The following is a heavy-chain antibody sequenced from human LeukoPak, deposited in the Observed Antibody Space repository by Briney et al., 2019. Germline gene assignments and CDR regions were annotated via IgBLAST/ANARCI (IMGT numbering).Heavy chain of an antibody. J-gene: IGHJ4*02. CDR2: IYHSGST. CDR3: ARGPDPIAVAALYYFDY. V-gene: IGHV4-30-2*01. CDR1: GGSISSGGYS. Sequence: SQTLSLTCAVSGGSISSGGYSWSWIRQPPGKDLEWIGYIYHSGSTYYDPSLKSRVTISVDRSKNQFSLKLSSVTAADTAVYYCARGPDPIAVAALYYFDYWGQGTLVTVSS. D-gene: IGHD6-19*01.